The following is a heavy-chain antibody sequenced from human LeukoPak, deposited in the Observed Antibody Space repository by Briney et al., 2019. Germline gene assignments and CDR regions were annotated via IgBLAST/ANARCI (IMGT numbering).Heavy chain of an antibody. Sequence: GGSLRLSCATSGFTFSNYGMHWVRQAPGKGLEWVAVVSYEGKSQYYADSVRGRFTISRDNSKNTPYLQMNSLRGEDAAVYYCAKEGTAQISTWYDYWGQGTLVTVSS. CDR2: VSYEGKSQ. D-gene: IGHD6-13*01. J-gene: IGHJ4*02. V-gene: IGHV3-30*18. CDR3: AKEGTAQISTWYDY. CDR1: GFTFSNYG.